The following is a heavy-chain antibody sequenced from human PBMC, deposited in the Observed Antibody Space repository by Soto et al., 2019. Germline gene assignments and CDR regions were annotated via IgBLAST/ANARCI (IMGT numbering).Heavy chain of an antibody. D-gene: IGHD3-10*01. CDR3: AREAGGYYGSGSYGRYYYYYYMDV. Sequence: GGSLRLSCAASGFTFSSYWMHWVRQAPGKGLVWVSRINSDGSSTSYADSVKGRFTISRDNAKNTLYLQMNSLRAEDTAVYYCAREAGGYYGSGSYGRYYYYYYMDVWGKGTTVTVSS. V-gene: IGHV3-74*01. CDR2: INSDGSST. CDR1: GFTFSSYW. J-gene: IGHJ6*03.